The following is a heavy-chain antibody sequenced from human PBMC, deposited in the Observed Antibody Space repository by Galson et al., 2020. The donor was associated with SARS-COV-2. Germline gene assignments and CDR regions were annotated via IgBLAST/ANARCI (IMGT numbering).Heavy chain of an antibody. CDR1: GASISNEVYY. Sequence: ETSATLSLTCNVSGASISNEVYYWGWLRQPPGKGLEWIAYIYFTRSAYYNPSPKSRVTISVDTSKTQFSLRLKSVTAADTSIYFCARDNRIAVTKRGAFDIWGQGTMVTVSS. CDR3: ARDNRIAVTKRGAFDI. D-gene: IGHD6-19*01. V-gene: IGHV4-31*03. J-gene: IGHJ3*02. CDR2: IYFTRSA.